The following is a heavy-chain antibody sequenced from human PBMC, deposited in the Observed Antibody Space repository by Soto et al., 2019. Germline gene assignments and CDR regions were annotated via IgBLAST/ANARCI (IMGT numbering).Heavy chain of an antibody. CDR2: ITASGGST. CDR3: AKCMQAYWNYDAHHI. Sequence: GGSLRLSCAASGFTFSSYSMTWVRQAPGKGLEWVAHITASGGSTYYADSARGRFTISRDTSRNTLYLQMNSLRAEDTALYYCAKCMQAYWNYDAHHIWGQGTMVTVSS. V-gene: IGHV3-23*01. D-gene: IGHD1-7*01. CDR1: GFTFSSYS. J-gene: IGHJ3*02.